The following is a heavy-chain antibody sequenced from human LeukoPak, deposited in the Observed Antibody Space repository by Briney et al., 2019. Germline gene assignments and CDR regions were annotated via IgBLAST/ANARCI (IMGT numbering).Heavy chain of an antibody. CDR1: GFTFDDYA. J-gene: IGHJ4*02. CDR2: ISWNSGTI. CDR3: AKDIYVTIQYYFDY. Sequence: GGSLRLSCAASGFTFDDYAMHWVRQAPGKGLEWVSGISWNSGTIGYADSVKGRFTISRDNAKNSLYLQMNSLRAEDTAFYYCAKDIYVTIQYYFDYWGQGTLVTVSS. V-gene: IGHV3-9*01. D-gene: IGHD5/OR15-5a*01.